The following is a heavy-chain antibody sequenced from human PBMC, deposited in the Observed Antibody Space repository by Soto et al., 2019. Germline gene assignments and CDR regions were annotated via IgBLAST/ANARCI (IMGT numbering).Heavy chain of an antibody. V-gene: IGHV4-30-4*01. CDR1: GGSIRSGDSY. Sequence: SETLSLTCTVSGGSIRSGDSYWSWIRQPPGKGLEWIGYIYYSGSTYHIPSLKSRVTISLDTSKNQFSLNLSSVTAADTAVYYCARTHYSDRSGTDYWGQGTLVTVSS. D-gene: IGHD3-22*01. CDR2: IYYSGST. CDR3: ARTHYSDRSGTDY. J-gene: IGHJ4*02.